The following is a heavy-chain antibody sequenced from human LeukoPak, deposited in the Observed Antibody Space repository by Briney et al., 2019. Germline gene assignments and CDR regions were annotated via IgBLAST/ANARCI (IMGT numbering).Heavy chain of an antibody. CDR1: GGSISSGSYY. J-gene: IGHJ4*02. V-gene: IGHV4-61*02. CDR3: AREGYGDYVRPFDY. D-gene: IGHD4-17*01. Sequence: SQTLSLTCTVSGGSISSGSYYWSWIRQPAGKGLEWIGRIYTSGSTNYNPSLKSRVTISVDTSRNQFSLKLSSVTAADTAVYYCAREGYGDYVRPFDYWGQGTLVTVSS. CDR2: IYTSGST.